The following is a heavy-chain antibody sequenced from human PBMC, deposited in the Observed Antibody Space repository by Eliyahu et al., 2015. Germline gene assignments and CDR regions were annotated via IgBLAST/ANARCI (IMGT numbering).Heavy chain of an antibody. Sequence: QVQLVESGGGVVQSGRSLRLSCAASGFTFSNYGMHWVRQAPGKGLEWVAIIWFDGSKTYYADSVKGRFTISRDNSKNTLYLQLNSLRAEDTAVYYCGRNDMRGLDFWGQGTLVTVSS. V-gene: IGHV3-33*01. D-gene: IGHD3-22*01. CDR1: GFTFSNYG. J-gene: IGHJ4*02. CDR3: GRNDMRGLDF. CDR2: IWFDGSKT.